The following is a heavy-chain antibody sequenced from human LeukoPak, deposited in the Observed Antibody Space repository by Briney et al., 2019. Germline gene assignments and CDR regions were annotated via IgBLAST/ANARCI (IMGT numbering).Heavy chain of an antibody. J-gene: IGHJ4*02. Sequence: GGSLRLSCATSGFTFSSYSMNWVRQAPGKGLEWVSYISSSSSTIYYADSVKGRFTISRDNSKSTLYLQMNSLRAEDTAVYYCAKYVVGGSSYYFDYWGQGTLVTVSS. CDR1: GFTFSSYS. CDR2: ISSSSSTI. CDR3: AKYVVGGSSYYFDY. D-gene: IGHD2-15*01. V-gene: IGHV3-48*01.